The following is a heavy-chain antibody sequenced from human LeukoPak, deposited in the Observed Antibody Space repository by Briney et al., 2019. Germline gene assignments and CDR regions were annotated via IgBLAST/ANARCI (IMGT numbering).Heavy chain of an antibody. CDR2: ISSSSSYI. CDR3: AREGSIGFQDY. V-gene: IGHV3-21*01. D-gene: IGHD6-6*01. Sequence: GGSLRLSCAASGFTFSSYSMNWVRQAPGKGLEWVSSISSSSSYIYYADSVKGRFTIPRDNAKNSLYLQMNSLRAEDTAVYYCAREGSIGFQDYWGQGTLVTVSS. CDR1: GFTFSSYS. J-gene: IGHJ4*02.